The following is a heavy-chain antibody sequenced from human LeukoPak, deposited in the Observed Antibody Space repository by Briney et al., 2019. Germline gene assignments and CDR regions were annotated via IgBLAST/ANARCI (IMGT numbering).Heavy chain of an antibody. CDR2: IYYSGST. CDR3: ARALWVYGGSYYFDY. J-gene: IGHJ4*02. V-gene: IGHV4-59*01. D-gene: IGHD4-23*01. CDR1: GGSISSYY. Sequence: PSETLSLTCTVSGGSISSYYWSWIRQPPGKGLEWIGYIYYSGSTNYNPSLKSRVTISVDTSKNQFSLKLSSVTAADTAVYYCARALWVYGGSYYFDYWGQGTLVTVSS.